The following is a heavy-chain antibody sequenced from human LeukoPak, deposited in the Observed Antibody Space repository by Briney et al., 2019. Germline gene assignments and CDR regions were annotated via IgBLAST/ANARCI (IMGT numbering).Heavy chain of an antibody. V-gene: IGHV4-59*08. J-gene: IGHJ4*02. CDR2: IYYSGST. CDR3: ARQAGTY. Sequence: TETLSLTCTVSGGSISSYYWSWIRQPPGKGLEWIGYIYYSGSTNYNPSLESRVTISVDTSKNQFSLRLSSVTAADTAVYYCARQAGTYWGQGTLVTVSS. CDR1: GGSISSYY.